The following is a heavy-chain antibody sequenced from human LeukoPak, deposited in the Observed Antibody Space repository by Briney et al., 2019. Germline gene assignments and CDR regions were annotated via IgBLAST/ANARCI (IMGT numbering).Heavy chain of an antibody. V-gene: IGHV1-8*01. Sequence: ASVEVSCKASGYTFTNYDINWVRQATGQGLEWMGWMNPNSGNTSYAQKFQGRVTMTRNTSISTAYMELSSLRSEDTAVYYCARVRYSGYDFFDYWGQGTLVTVSS. CDR2: MNPNSGNT. CDR3: ARVRYSGYDFFDY. D-gene: IGHD5-12*01. J-gene: IGHJ4*02. CDR1: GYTFTNYD.